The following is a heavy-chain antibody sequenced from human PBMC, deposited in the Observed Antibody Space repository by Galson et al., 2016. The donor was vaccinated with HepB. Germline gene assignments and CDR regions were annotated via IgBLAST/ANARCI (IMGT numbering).Heavy chain of an antibody. Sequence: SLRLSCAASGFIFSSNYMTWVRQAPGKGLEWVAFITGNGGSLFYADSVKGRFTMTVDTNTDTAYMELSGLRSEDTAVYYCATAFSFSAGVYFDNWGQGSLVTVSS. CDR3: ATAFSFSAGVYFDN. J-gene: IGHJ4*02. CDR1: GFIFSSNY. V-gene: IGHV3-11*01. D-gene: IGHD3-10*01. CDR2: ITGNGGSL.